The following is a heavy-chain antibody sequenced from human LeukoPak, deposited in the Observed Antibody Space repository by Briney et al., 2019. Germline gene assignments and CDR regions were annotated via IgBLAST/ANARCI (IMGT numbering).Heavy chain of an antibody. V-gene: IGHV3-23*01. CDR3: AKRVATSSISYYFDY. Sequence: PGASLRLSCAASGFTFSSYAMSWVRQAPGKGLEWVSGISGSGGSTFYADSVKGRFTTSRDNSKNTLFLQMNSLRAEDTAVYYCAKRVATSSISYYFDYWGQGTLVTVSS. CDR1: GFTFSSYA. J-gene: IGHJ4*02. CDR2: ISGSGGST. D-gene: IGHD5-12*01.